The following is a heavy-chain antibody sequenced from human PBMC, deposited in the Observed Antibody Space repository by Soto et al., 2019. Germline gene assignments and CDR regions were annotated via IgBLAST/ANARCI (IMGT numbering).Heavy chain of an antibody. J-gene: IGHJ4*02. CDR1: GFTFDDYA. Sequence: ESGGGLIQPGGSLRLSCAASGFTFDDYAMHWVRQAPGKGLEWVSGISWNSGSIGYADSVKGRFTISRDNAKNSLYLQMNSLRAEDTALYYCAKARGITFGGVIVIPYYFDYWGQGTLVTVSS. D-gene: IGHD3-16*02. CDR3: AKARGITFGGVIVIPYYFDY. V-gene: IGHV3-9*01. CDR2: ISWNSGSI.